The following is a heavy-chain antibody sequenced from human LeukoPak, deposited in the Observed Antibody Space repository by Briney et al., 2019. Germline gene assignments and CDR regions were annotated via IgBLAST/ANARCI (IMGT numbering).Heavy chain of an antibody. V-gene: IGHV3-23*01. CDR2: ISGSGGST. D-gene: IGHD3-10*01. CDR1: GFTFSSYA. J-gene: IGHJ6*02. Sequence: GGSLRLSCAASGFTFSSYAMSWVRQAPGKGLEWVSAISGSGGSTYYADSVKGRFTISRDNSKNTLYLQMNSLRAEDTAVYYCAKRGGWLDYYYGMDVWDQGTTVTVSS. CDR3: AKRGGWLDYYYGMDV.